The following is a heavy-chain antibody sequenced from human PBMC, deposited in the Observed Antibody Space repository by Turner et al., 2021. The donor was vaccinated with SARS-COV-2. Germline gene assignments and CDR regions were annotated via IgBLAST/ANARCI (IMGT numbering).Heavy chain of an antibody. CDR1: GFTFSSYA. D-gene: IGHD4-17*01. CDR3: AKDRYGDNQYWYFDL. V-gene: IGHV3-23*01. Sequence: EVQLLASGGGLVQPGGSLRLPCAPSGFTFSSYAMSWVRQAPGKGLEWGSVISGSGGNTYFADSVKGRFTISRDNSKNTMYLQMDSLRVEDTAVYYCAKDRYGDNQYWYFDLWGRGTLVTVSS. J-gene: IGHJ2*01. CDR2: ISGSGGNT.